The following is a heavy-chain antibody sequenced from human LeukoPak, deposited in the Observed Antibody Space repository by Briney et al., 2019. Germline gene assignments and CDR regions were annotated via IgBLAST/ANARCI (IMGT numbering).Heavy chain of an antibody. J-gene: IGHJ3*02. CDR1: GFTFSNYA. Sequence: GGSLRLSCAASGFTFSNYAMYWVRQAPGKGLEYVSSVSTNGGSTYYANSVKGRFTISRDNSKNTLYLQMGSLRAEDMAVYYCARDRLGYNWNDGGAFDIWGQGTMVTVSS. D-gene: IGHD1-20*01. CDR2: VSTNGGST. V-gene: IGHV3-64*01. CDR3: ARDRLGYNWNDGGAFDI.